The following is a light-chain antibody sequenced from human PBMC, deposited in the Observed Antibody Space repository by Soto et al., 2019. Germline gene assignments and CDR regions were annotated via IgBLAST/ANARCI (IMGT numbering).Light chain of an antibody. V-gene: IGKV1-27*01. CDR1: QDISTY. CDR2: AAY. CDR3: QKYDSAPLT. J-gene: IGKJ4*01. Sequence: DIQMTQAPSSLSASVGDRVTITCRARQDISTYLAWYQQKPGKVPKLLISAAYTLQSGVPPRFSGSGSGTDFTLTISSLQPEDVATYYCQKYDSAPLTFGGGTKVEI.